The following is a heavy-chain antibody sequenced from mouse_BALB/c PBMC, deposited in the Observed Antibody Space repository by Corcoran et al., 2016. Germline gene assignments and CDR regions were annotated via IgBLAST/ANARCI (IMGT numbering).Heavy chain of an antibody. Sequence: QIQLVQSGPELKKPGETVKISCKASGYTFTNYGMNWVKQAPGKGLKWMGWINTYTGEPTYADDIKGRFAFSLETSASTAYLQINNLKNEDMATYFCAQTGTWFAYWGQGTLVTVSA. CDR3: AQTGTWFAY. D-gene: IGHD4-1*01. J-gene: IGHJ3*01. CDR2: INTYTGEP. V-gene: IGHV9-1*02. CDR1: GYTFTNYG.